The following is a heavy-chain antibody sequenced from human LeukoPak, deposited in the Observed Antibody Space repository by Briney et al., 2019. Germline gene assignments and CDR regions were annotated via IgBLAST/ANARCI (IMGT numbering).Heavy chain of an antibody. CDR2: IYSSGST. CDR3: ASPQNYGAPHYNYYMDV. CDR1: GDSISSGSYY. J-gene: IGHJ6*03. D-gene: IGHD1-7*01. V-gene: IGHV4-61*02. Sequence: PSETLSLTCTVSGDSISSGSYYWTWIRQPGGKGLEWIGRIYSSGSTDYSPSLKSRVTISIDTSKNQFSLKLNSVTAADTAVYYCASPQNYGAPHYNYYMDVWGEGTTVTVSS.